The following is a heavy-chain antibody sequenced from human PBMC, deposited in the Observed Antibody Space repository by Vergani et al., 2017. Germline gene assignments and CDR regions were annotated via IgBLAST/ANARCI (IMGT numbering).Heavy chain of an antibody. V-gene: IGHV2-70*01. CDR2: IDWNDNK. Sequence: QVTLRESGPALVKPTQTLTLTCTFSGFSILTSEMCVSWIRQPPEKALEWLALIDWNDNKYFNTSLKTRLTISKDASKNQVVLTMTNMDPVDTATYYCARIRRRGRSGYDIFDFWGQGILVTDAS. D-gene: IGHD5-12*01. J-gene: IGHJ4*02. CDR3: ARIRRRGRSGYDIFDF. CDR1: GFSILTSEMC.